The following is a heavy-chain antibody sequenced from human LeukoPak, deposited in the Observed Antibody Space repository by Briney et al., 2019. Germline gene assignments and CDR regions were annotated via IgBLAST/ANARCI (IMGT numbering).Heavy chain of an antibody. V-gene: IGHV4-4*02. CDR3: ASPDSSGYYYVN. D-gene: IGHD3-22*01. J-gene: IGHJ4*02. Sequence: ETLSLTCAVSGGSISSSNWWSWVRQPPGKGLEWIGEIYHSGSTNYNPSLKSRVTISVDTSKNQFSPKLSSVTAADTAVYYCASPDSSGYYYVNWGQGTLVTVSS. CDR2: IYHSGST. CDR1: GGSISSSNW.